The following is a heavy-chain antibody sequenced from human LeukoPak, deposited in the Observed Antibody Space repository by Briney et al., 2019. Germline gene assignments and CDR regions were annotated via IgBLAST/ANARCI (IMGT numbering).Heavy chain of an antibody. CDR2: MNPNSGNT. D-gene: IGHD6-13*01. J-gene: IGHJ6*03. V-gene: IGHV1-8*02. CDR1: GYTFTGYY. CDR3: ARGLSSSWLYYYYYYYMDV. Sequence: ASVKVSCKASGYTFTGYYMHWVRQAPGQGLEWMGWMNPNSGNTGYAQKFQGRVTMTRNTSISTAYMGLSSLRSEDTAVYYCARGLSSSWLYYYYYYYMDVWGKGTTVTISS.